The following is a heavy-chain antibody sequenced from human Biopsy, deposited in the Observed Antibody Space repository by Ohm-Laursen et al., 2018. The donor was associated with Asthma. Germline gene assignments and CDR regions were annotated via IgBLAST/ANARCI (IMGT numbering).Heavy chain of an antibody. V-gene: IGHV1-2*06. CDR3: ARGQKSAGDRWFDP. CDR2: INPNSGGT. Sequence: ASVKVSCKTSGYTFTGYYIHWMRQAPGQGLEWMGRINPNSGGTNYAQKFQGRVTMTRDTSISTAYMEMSRLRSDDTAVYYCARGQKSAGDRWFDPWGQGTLVTVSS. J-gene: IGHJ5*02. D-gene: IGHD6-13*01. CDR1: GYTFTGYY.